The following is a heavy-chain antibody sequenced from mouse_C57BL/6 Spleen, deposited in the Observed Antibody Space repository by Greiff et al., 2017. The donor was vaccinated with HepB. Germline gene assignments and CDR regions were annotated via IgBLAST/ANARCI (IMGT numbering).Heavy chain of an antibody. J-gene: IGHJ3*01. Sequence: EVQVVESGGGLVKPGGSLKLSCAASGFTFSDYGMHWVRQAPEKGLAWVAYISSGSRTIYYADTVKGRFTISRDNAKNTLLLQMTSLRSEDTVLYYWANEYGGVAYWGQGNLVTVSA. CDR3: ANEYGGVAY. CDR2: ISSGSRTI. D-gene: IGHD5-1*01. CDR1: GFTFSDYG. V-gene: IGHV5-17*01.